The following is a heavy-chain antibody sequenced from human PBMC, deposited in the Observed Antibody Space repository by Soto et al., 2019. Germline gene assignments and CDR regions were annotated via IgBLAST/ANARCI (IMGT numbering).Heavy chain of an antibody. CDR2: IIPILGIA. J-gene: IGHJ6*03. CDR1: GGTFSSYT. Sequence: SVQVSCKASGGTFSSYTISWVRQAPGQGLEWMGRIIPILGIANYAQKFQGRVTITADKSTSTAYMELSSLRSEDTAVYYCARGGYCSSTSCPAYYMDVWGKGTTVTVSS. V-gene: IGHV1-69*02. CDR3: ARGGYCSSTSCPAYYMDV. D-gene: IGHD2-2*01.